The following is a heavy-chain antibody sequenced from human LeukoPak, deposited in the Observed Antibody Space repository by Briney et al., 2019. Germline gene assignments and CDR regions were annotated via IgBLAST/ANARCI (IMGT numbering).Heavy chain of an antibody. V-gene: IGHV3-23*01. CDR1: GFTFSSYA. D-gene: IGHD6-13*01. CDR3: AKGIAAASDY. Sequence: GGSLRLSCAASGFTFSSYAMTWVRQAPGKGLEWVSGISGGGVTTYYADSVKGRFTISRDNSKNTLYLQMNSLRAEDTAVYYCAKGIAAASDYWGQGTLVTVSS. CDR2: ISGGGVTT. J-gene: IGHJ4*02.